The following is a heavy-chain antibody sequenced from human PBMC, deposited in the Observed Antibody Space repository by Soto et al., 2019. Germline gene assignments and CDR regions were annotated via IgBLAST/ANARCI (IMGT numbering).Heavy chain of an antibody. CDR2: ISSNGGST. D-gene: IGHD6-19*01. Sequence: GGSLRLSCAASGFTFSSYAMHWVRQAPGKGLEYVLAISSNGGSTYYANSVKGRFTISRDNSKNTLYLQMGSLRAEDMAVYYCARQWLDSYYFDYWGQGTLVTVSS. J-gene: IGHJ4*02. V-gene: IGHV3-64*01. CDR1: GFTFSSYA. CDR3: ARQWLDSYYFDY.